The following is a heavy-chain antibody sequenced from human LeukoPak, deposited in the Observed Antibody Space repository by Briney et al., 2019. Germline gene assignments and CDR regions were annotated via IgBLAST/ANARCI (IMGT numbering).Heavy chain of an antibody. CDR1: GGSISSGTYY. CDR2: IYYSGST. CDR3: ARATLNYYRVAGYFDY. J-gene: IGHJ4*02. D-gene: IGHD6-19*01. Sequence: PSQTLSLTCTVSGGSISSGTYYWSWIRQPAGKGLEWIGYIYYSGSTNYNPSLQSRVTISVDTSKNQFSLKLNSVTTADTAVYYCARATLNYYRVAGYFDYWGQGTLVTVSS. V-gene: IGHV4-61*09.